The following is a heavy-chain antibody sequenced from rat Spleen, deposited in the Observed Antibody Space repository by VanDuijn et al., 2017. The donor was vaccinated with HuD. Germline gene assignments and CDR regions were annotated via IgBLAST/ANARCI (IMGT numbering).Heavy chain of an antibody. CDR2: IWGDGNT. J-gene: IGHJ1*01. CDR1: GFSLTNYG. V-gene: IGHV2S75*01. Sequence: QVQLKESGPVLVQASETLSLTCTVSGFSLTNYGVIWVRQSPGKGLEWMGIIWGDGNTDYNSALKSRLSISRDTSKSQVFLKMNSLQTEDTATYYCAREGHWYFDFWGPGTMVTVSS. CDR3: AREGHWYFDF.